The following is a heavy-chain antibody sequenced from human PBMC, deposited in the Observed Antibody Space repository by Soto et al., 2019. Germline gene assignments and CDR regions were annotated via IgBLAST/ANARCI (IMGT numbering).Heavy chain of an antibody. CDR3: AAIVGGVGYFGGTRCYNDSSYGMDV. D-gene: IGHD2-2*02. CDR2: IYHAGSV. CDR1: GYSIASAHY. Sequence: PSETLSLTCAVSGYSIASAHYWAWIRQAPGKGLEWIGSIYHAGSVYYNPSLNSRVAVSLDNSKNHFSLKLTPVTAADTAVYYCAAIVGGVGYFGGTRCYNDSSYGMDVWGQGPTATV. V-gene: IGHV4-38-2*01. J-gene: IGHJ6*02.